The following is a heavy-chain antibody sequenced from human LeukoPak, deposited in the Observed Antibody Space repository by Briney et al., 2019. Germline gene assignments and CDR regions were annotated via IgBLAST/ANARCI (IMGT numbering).Heavy chain of an antibody. CDR1: GFTFSSYG. Sequence: GGSLRLSCAASGFTFSSYGMNWVRQAPGKGLEWVSSLSSSSSAIYYADSVKGRFTISRDNAKNSLYLQMSSLRAEDTAVYYCARDGGYCSGGSCYSSGYYGMDVWGQGTTVTV. CDR2: LSSSSSAI. V-gene: IGHV3-48*04. CDR3: ARDGGYCSGGSCYSSGYYGMDV. J-gene: IGHJ6*02. D-gene: IGHD2-15*01.